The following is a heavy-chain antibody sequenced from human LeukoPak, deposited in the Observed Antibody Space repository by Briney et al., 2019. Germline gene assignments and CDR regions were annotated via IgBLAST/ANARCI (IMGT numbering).Heavy chain of an antibody. CDR3: ARAGLVYYFDY. CDR1: GYSISSGYY. Sequence: SETLSLTCTVSGYSISSGYYWAWIRQPPGKGLEWIGSIFHTGSTYHNPSLKSRVTISVDTSKNQFSLKLNSVTAADTAVYYCARAGLVYYFDYWGQGTLVTVSS. J-gene: IGHJ4*02. V-gene: IGHV4-38-2*02. CDR2: IFHTGST. D-gene: IGHD3/OR15-3a*01.